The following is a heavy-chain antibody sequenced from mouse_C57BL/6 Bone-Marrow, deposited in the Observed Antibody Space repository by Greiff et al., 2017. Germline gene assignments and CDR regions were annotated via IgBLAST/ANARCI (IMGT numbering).Heavy chain of an antibody. Sequence: DVQLQESGPVLVKPGASVKMSCKASGYTFTDYYMNWVKQSHGKSLEWIGVINPYNGGTSYNQKFKGKATLTVDKSSSTAYMELNSLTSEDSAVYYCARWGDWSYAMDYWGQGTSVTVSS. J-gene: IGHJ4*01. CDR1: GYTFTDYY. D-gene: IGHD3-3*01. CDR3: ARWGDWSYAMDY. V-gene: IGHV1-19*01. CDR2: INPYNGGT.